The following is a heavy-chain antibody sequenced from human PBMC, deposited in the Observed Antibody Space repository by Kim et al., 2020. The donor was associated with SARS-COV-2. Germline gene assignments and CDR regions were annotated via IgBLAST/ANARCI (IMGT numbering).Heavy chain of an antibody. D-gene: IGHD3-22*01. Sequence: SVKVSCKASGGTFSSYAISWVRQAPGQGLEWMGGIIPIFGTANYAQKFQGRVTITADESTSTAYMELSSLRSEDTAVYYCARGEGDSSGYYEPPPRKPDDAFDIWGQGTMVTVSS. CDR2: IIPIFGTA. V-gene: IGHV1-69*13. CDR1: GGTFSSYA. J-gene: IGHJ3*02. CDR3: ARGEGDSSGYYEPPPRKPDDAFDI.